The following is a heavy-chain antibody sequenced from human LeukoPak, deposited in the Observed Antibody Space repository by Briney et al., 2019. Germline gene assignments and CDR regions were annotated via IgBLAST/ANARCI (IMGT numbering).Heavy chain of an antibody. D-gene: IGHD5-12*01. V-gene: IGHV4-4*09. Sequence: ETLSLTCTVSRGSISGSIRSYYWSLLRQPPGKGLEWIGYISSSGSVNDNPSLRSRVTISVDTSKNQFFLNLSSVSAADTAVYYCARIPLGYSGAYYFDYWGQGTLVTVSP. CDR1: RGSISGSIRSYY. J-gene: IGHJ4*02. CDR3: ARIPLGYSGAYYFDY. CDR2: ISSSGSV.